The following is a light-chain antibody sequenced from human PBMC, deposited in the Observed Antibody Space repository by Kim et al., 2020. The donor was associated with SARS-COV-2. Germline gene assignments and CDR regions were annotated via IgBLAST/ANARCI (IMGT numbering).Light chain of an antibody. Sequence: QSALTQPPSVSGSPGQSVTISCTGTSSDVGTYNRVSWYQQPPGTAPKLMIYEVSSRPSGVPDRFSGSKSGNTASLTISGLQAQDEADYYCSSYTRISTYVFGTGTKVTVL. J-gene: IGLJ1*01. CDR2: EVS. CDR1: SSDVGTYNR. CDR3: SSYTRISTYV. V-gene: IGLV2-18*02.